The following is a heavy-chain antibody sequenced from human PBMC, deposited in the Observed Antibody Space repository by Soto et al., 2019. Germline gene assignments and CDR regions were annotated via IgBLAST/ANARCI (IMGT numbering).Heavy chain of an antibody. CDR2: IYYSGST. V-gene: IGHV4-30-4*01. Sequence: SETLSLTCTVSGGSISSGDYYWSWIRQPPGKGLEWIGYIYYSGSTYYNPSLKSRVTISVDTSKNSLYLQMNSLRAEDTAVYYCARGIKYQVLTPYYFDYWGQGTLVTVSS. CDR1: GGSISSGDYY. D-gene: IGHD2-2*01. CDR3: ARGIKYQVLTPYYFDY. J-gene: IGHJ4*02.